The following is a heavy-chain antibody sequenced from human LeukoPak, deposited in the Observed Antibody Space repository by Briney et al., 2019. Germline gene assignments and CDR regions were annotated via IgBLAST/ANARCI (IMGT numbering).Heavy chain of an antibody. CDR2: ITDSGDAT. J-gene: IGHJ4*02. V-gene: IGHV3-23*01. CDR1: GFTFSNYA. CDR3: AKVATWTHFDY. D-gene: IGHD3/OR15-3a*01. Sequence: GGSLRLSCAASGFTFSNYAMSWVRQAPGKGLEWVSAITDSGDATQYADSVKGRFTISRDNSKNTLYVQMSSLRAEDTAVYYCAKVATWTHFDYWGQGTLVTVSS.